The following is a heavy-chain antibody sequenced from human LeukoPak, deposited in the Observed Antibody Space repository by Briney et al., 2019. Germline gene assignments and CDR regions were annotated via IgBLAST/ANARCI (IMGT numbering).Heavy chain of an antibody. CDR1: GYTFTSYA. J-gene: IGHJ4*02. V-gene: IGHV1-69*13. CDR3: AMEGDTAMATGAVSARNDY. Sequence: ASVKVSCKASGYTFTSYAISWVRQAPGQGLEWMGGIIPIFGTANYAQKFQGRVTITADESTSTAYMELSSLRSEDTAVYYCAMEGDTAMATGAVSARNDYWGQGTLVTVSS. D-gene: IGHD5-18*01. CDR2: IIPIFGTA.